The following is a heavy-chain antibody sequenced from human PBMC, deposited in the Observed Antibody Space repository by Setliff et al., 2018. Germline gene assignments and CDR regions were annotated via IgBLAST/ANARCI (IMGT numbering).Heavy chain of an antibody. Sequence: GGSLRLSCAASGFTFSSYWMAWVRQAPGKGLEWVANINQDGSQKYYVDSVKGRFTISRDDAKNSLYLQVNSLRVEDTALYYCARDPTRKFDSWGQGTLVTVSS. V-gene: IGHV3-7*03. CDR3: ARDPTRKFDS. CDR2: INQDGSQK. CDR1: GFTFSSYW. J-gene: IGHJ4*02.